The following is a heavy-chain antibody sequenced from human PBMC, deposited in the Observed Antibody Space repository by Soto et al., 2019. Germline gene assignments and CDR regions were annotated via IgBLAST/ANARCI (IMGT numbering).Heavy chain of an antibody. CDR3: ARDMPISTSGNYPYYFGY. CDR2: ISSSSSAI. Sequence: HPGGSLRLSCAASGFSFSSYSINWVRQAPGKGLEWVSYISSSSSAIYYADSVKGRFTISRDNAKNSLYLQMNSLRAEDTAVYYCARDMPISTSGNYPYYFGYWGQGALVTVSS. J-gene: IGHJ4*02. CDR1: GFSFSSYS. V-gene: IGHV3-48*01. D-gene: IGHD3-10*01.